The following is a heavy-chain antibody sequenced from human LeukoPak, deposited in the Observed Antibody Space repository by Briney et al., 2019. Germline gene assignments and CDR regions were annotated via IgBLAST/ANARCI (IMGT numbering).Heavy chain of an antibody. Sequence: ASVKVSCKASVYTFTGYYMHWVRQAPGQGLEWMGWINPNSGGTNYAQKFQGRVIMTRDTSISTAYMELSRLRSDDTAVYYCARPKYSSGWYDDAFDIWGQGTMVTVSS. V-gene: IGHV1-2*02. CDR1: VYTFTGYY. J-gene: IGHJ3*02. D-gene: IGHD6-19*01. CDR3: ARPKYSSGWYDDAFDI. CDR2: INPNSGGT.